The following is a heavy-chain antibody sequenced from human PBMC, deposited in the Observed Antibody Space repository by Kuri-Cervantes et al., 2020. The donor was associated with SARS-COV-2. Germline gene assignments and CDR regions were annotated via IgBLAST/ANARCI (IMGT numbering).Heavy chain of an antibody. V-gene: IGHV4-59*01. J-gene: IGHJ3*02. CDR1: GGSRSSYY. D-gene: IGHD3-3*01. CDR2: IYYNGNT. Sequence: ESLKISCTVSGGSRSSYYWSWIRQPPGKGLEWIGYIYYNGNTNYSPSLNGRVTISVDTSKNQFSLKLSSVTAADTAVYYCARDSEVWSGSFDIWGQGTMVTVSS. CDR3: ARDSEVWSGSFDI.